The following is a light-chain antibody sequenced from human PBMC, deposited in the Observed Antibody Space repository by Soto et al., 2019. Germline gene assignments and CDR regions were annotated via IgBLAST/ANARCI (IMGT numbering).Light chain of an antibody. V-gene: IGKV1-5*03. CDR3: QHYNSYSEA. CDR1: QTSSSW. J-gene: IGKJ1*01. Sequence: DIQMTQSPSTLSGSVGDRVTITCRASQTSSSWLAWYEQKTGKAPKLLIYKASTLKSGVPSRFSGSGSGTEFTITISSLQTDDFATYYCQHYNSYSEAFGQGTKVDI. CDR2: KAS.